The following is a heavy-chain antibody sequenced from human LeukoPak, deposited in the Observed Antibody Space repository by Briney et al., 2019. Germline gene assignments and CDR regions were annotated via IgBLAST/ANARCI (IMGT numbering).Heavy chain of an antibody. V-gene: IGHV3-23*01. CDR3: AKEGYYDSSGELS. CDR2: ISGSGGST. Sequence: GGSLRLSCAASGFTFNNYAMTWVRQAPGKGLEWVSTISGSGGSTYYADSVKGRFTISRDNSKNTLYLQMNSLRAEDTAVYYCAKEGYYDSSGELSWGQGTMVTVSS. D-gene: IGHD3-22*01. CDR1: GFTFNNYA. J-gene: IGHJ3*01.